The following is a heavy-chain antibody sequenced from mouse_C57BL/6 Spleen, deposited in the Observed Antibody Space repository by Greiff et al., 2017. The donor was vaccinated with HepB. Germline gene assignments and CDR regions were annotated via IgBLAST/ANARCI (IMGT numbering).Heavy chain of an antibody. Sequence: QVQLQQPGAELVKPGASVKMSCKVSGYTFTSYWITWVKQRPGQGLEWIGDIYPGSGSTNYNEKFKSKATLTVDTSSSTAYMQLSSLTSEDSAVYYCARSNYYGRRFAYWGQGTLVTVSA. CDR2: IYPGSGST. J-gene: IGHJ3*01. CDR3: ARSNYYGRRFAY. CDR1: GYTFTSYW. V-gene: IGHV1-55*01. D-gene: IGHD1-1*01.